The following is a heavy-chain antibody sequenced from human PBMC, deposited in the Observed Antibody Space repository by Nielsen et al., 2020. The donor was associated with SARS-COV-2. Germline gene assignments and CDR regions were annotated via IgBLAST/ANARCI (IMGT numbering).Heavy chain of an antibody. CDR1: GYTFTSYD. CDR2: ISAYNGNT. CDR3: ASSPLVGASPFDY. D-gene: IGHD1-26*01. Sequence: ASVKVSCKASGYTFTSYDINWVRQATGQGLEWMGWISAYNGNTNYAQKLQGRVTMTTDTSTSTAYMELRSLRSDDTAVYYCASSPLVGASPFDYWGQGTLVTVSS. J-gene: IGHJ4*02. V-gene: IGHV1-18*01.